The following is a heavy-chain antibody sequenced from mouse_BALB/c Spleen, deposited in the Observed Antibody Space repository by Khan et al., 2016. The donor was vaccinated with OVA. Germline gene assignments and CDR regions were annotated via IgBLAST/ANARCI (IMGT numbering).Heavy chain of an antibody. D-gene: IGHD1-1*01. V-gene: IGHV1S56*01. CDR1: GSTFTNFY. CDR2: IYPGNVNT. Sequence: QVQLQQSGPELVQPGASVRISCKASGSTFTNFYIHWVKQRPGQGPEWIGWIYPGNVNTKYNENFKGKATLTADKSSSTAYMLLSSLTSEDSAVYFCERGVSYGTYAMDYGGQETSVIV. J-gene: IGHJ4*01. CDR3: ERGVSYGTYAMDY.